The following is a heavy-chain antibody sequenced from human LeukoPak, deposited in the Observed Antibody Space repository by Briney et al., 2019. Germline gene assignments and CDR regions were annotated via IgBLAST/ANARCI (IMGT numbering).Heavy chain of an antibody. V-gene: IGHV4-59*01. J-gene: IGHJ4*02. CDR3: ARGGGYEKLFDY. D-gene: IGHD5-12*01. CDR1: GGSISSYY. CDR2: IYYSGST. Sequence: PSETLSLTCTVSGGSISSYYWSWIRQPPGKGLEWIGYIYYSGSTNYNPSLKSRVTISVDTSKNQFSLQLNSVTAADTAMYYCARGGGYEKLFDYWGQGTPVTVSS.